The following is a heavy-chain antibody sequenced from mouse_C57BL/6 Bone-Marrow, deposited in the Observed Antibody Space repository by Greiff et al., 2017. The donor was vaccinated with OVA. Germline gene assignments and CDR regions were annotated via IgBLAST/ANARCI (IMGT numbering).Heavy chain of an antibody. Sequence: VQLKESGPELVKPGASVKISCKASGYSFTDYNMNWVKQSNGKSLEWIGVINPNYGTTSYNQKFKGKATLPVDQSSSTAYMQLNSLTSEDSAVYYCATLASLITTFPWYFDVWGTGTTVTVSS. V-gene: IGHV1-39*01. CDR3: ATLASLITTFPWYFDV. CDR2: INPNYGTT. D-gene: IGHD1-1*01. CDR1: GYSFTDYN. J-gene: IGHJ1*03.